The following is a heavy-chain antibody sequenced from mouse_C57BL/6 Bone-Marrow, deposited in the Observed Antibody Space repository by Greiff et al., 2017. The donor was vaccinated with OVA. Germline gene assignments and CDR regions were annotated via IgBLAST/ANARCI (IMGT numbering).Heavy chain of an antibody. D-gene: IGHD1-1*01. CDR1: GFSLTSYG. CDR2: IWGVGST. Sequence: VQLQESGPGLVAPSQSLSITCTVSGFSLTSYGVDWVRQSPGKGLEWLGVIWGVGSTNYNSALKSRLSISKDNSKSQVFLKMNSLQTDDTAMYDCASEITTVVDFDYWGQGTTLTVSS. J-gene: IGHJ2*01. V-gene: IGHV2-6*01. CDR3: ASEITTVVDFDY.